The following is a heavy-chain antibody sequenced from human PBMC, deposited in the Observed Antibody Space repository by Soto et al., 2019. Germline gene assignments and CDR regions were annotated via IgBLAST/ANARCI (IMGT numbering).Heavy chain of an antibody. CDR1: GYTFTGYY. CDR3: ARGSLLNDVLVPLDY. V-gene: IGHV1-2*02. Sequence: ASVKVSCKASGYTFTGYYMHWVRQAPGQGLEWMGWINPNSGGTNYAQKFQGRVTMTRDTSISTAYMELSRLRSDDKAVYYCARGSLLNDVLVPLDYWGQGTLVTVSS. D-gene: IGHD2-15*01. J-gene: IGHJ4*02. CDR2: INPNSGGT.